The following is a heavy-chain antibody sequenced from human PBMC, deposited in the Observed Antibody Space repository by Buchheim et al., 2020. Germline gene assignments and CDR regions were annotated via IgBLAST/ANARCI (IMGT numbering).Heavy chain of an antibody. CDR2: IYYGGST. D-gene: IGHD6-19*01. V-gene: IGHV4-39*07. CDR3: ARSHGWSYYLDY. Sequence: QLQLQESGPGLVKPSETLSLTCNVSGDSISGNSYYWGWIRQSPGKGLEWIVSIYYGGSTYYNPSLKSRVTISVDTSKNQFSLKLSSVTAADTAVYYCARSHGWSYYLDYWGQGTL. J-gene: IGHJ4*02. CDR1: GDSISGNSYY.